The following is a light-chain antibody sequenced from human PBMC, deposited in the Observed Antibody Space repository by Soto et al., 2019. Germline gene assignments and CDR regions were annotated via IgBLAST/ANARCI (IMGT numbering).Light chain of an antibody. J-gene: IGKJ4*01. CDR2: KAS. CDR3: QQYNSYINT. Sequence: DIQMTQSPSTLSASVGDRVTITCRASQSISSWLAWYQQKPGKAPNLLIYKASSLESGVPSRFSGSGSGTEFTLTISSLQPDDFATYYCQQYNSYINTFGGGTKVEIK. V-gene: IGKV1-5*03. CDR1: QSISSW.